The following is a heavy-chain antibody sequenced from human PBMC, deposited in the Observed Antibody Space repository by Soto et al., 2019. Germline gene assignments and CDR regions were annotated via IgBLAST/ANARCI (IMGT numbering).Heavy chain of an antibody. V-gene: IGHV1-8*01. CDR1: GYSFTSLD. CDR3: ARGVSAGVDY. J-gene: IGHJ4*02. D-gene: IGHD1-26*01. Sequence: SVKVSCKASGYSFTSLDINWVRQTAGQGLEWMGWMQPSTGRTGYAQKFQGRVTMTRDTSINTAYMELTTLTSDDTAFYYCARGVSAGVDYWGQGTLVTVSS. CDR2: MQPSTGRT.